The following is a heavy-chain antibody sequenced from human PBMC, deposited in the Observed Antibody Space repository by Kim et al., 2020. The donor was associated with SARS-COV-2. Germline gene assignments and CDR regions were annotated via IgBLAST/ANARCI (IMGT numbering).Heavy chain of an antibody. V-gene: IGHV4-31*03. CDR2: IYYSGST. Sequence: SETLSLTCTVSGGSISSGGYYWSWIRQHPGKGLEWIGYIYYSGSTYYNPSLKSRVTISPDTSKNQFSLKLSSVTAADTAVYYCARGAYRFGHADWGQGTLVTVAS. D-gene: IGHD5-18*01. CDR3: ARGAYRFGHAD. CDR1: GGSISSGGYY. J-gene: IGHJ4*02.